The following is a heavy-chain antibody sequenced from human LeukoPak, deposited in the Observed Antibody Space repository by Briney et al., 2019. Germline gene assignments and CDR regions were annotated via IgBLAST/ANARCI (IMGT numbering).Heavy chain of an antibody. CDR3: ASVYGDYGG. CDR2: IKQDGSEK. Sequence: GGSLRLSCAASGFTFSSYEMNWVRQAPGKGLEWVANIKQDGSEKYYVDSVKGRFTISRDNAKNSLYLQMNSLRAEDTAVYYCASVYGDYGGWGQGTLVTVSS. V-gene: IGHV3-7*01. CDR1: GFTFSSYE. J-gene: IGHJ4*02. D-gene: IGHD4-17*01.